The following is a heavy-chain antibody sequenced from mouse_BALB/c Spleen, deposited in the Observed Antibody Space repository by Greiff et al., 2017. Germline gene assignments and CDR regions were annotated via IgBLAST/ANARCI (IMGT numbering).Heavy chain of an antibody. D-gene: IGHD1-1*01. Sequence: EVQGVESGGGLVQPGGSRKLSCAASGFTFSSFGMHWVRQAPEKGLEWVAYISSGSSTIYYADTVKGRFTISRDNPKNTLFLQMTSLRSEDTAMYYCARSGTVVDLYAMDYWGQGTSVTVSS. V-gene: IGHV5-17*02. CDR3: ARSGTVVDLYAMDY. CDR1: GFTFSSFG. CDR2: ISSGSSTI. J-gene: IGHJ4*01.